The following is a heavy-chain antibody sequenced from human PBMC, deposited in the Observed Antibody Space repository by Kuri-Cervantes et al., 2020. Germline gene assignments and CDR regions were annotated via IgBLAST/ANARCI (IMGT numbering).Heavy chain of an antibody. CDR2: IYYSGST. CDR3: ARVAGSGSYSKGDDAFDI. D-gene: IGHD3-10*01. V-gene: IGHV4-31*03. CDR1: GGSISSGGYY. Sequence: LRLSCTVSGGSISSGGYYWSWIRQHPGKGLEWIGYIYYSGSTYYNPSLKSRVTISVDRSKNQFSLKLSSVTAADTAVYYCARVAGSGSYSKGDDAFDIWGQGTMVTVSS. J-gene: IGHJ3*02.